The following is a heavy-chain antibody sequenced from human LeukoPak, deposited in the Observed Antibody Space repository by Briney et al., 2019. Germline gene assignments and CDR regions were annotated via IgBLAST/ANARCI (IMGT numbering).Heavy chain of an antibody. J-gene: IGHJ3*02. CDR3: ARDQGRNTDI. V-gene: IGHV4-61*01. CDR1: GGSVSTGSYY. D-gene: IGHD5-18*01. Sequence: SETLSLTCTVSGGSVSTGSYYWSWTRQPPGKGLEWIGYLSYSGSTSYNPSLKSRVTISVDTSKNQFSLILSSVTAADTAVYYCARDQGRNTDIWGQGTMVTVSS. CDR2: LSYSGST.